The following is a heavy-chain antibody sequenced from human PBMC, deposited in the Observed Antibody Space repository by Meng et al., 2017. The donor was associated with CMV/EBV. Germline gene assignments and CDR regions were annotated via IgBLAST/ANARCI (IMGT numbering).Heavy chain of an antibody. Sequence: QVQLQGAVPVGGYASRLAYLTVLVAIACISVGDYYWSWIRQRPGNGLEWIGQFYCGGSTYYTSASERGVIISADTFRHQSSLKLISVIAADTGVYYCSGADWDYYDRSRPPDYWGQGTLVTVSS. CDR3: SGADWDYYDRSRPPDY. D-gene: IGHD3-10*02. V-gene: IGHV4-30-4*08. CDR2: FYCGGST. J-gene: IGHJ4*02. CDR1: IACISVGDYY.